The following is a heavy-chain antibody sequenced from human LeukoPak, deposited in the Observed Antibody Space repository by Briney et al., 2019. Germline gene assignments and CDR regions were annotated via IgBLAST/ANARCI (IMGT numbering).Heavy chain of an antibody. D-gene: IGHD2-15*01. Sequence: SETLSLTCTVSGGSISSGSYYWSWIRQPAGKGLEWIGRIYTSGSTNYNPSLKSRVTISVDTSKNQFSLKLSSVTAADTAVYYCAREQGDIGISDYFDYWGQGTLVTVSS. CDR3: AREQGDIGISDYFDY. V-gene: IGHV4-61*02. CDR2: IYTSGST. CDR1: GGSISSGSYY. J-gene: IGHJ4*02.